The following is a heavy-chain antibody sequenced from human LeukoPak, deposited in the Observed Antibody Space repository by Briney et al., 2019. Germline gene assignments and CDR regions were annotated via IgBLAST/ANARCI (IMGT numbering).Heavy chain of an antibody. J-gene: IGHJ4*02. Sequence: GGSLRLSCSVSGLTFYTYAMSWVRQAPGKGLEWVSAISGRDGRTYYTDSVKGRFTISRDNSKNTLYLQMNSLRAEDTAVYYCARDRPGGSYLDFDYWGQGTLVTVSS. CDR1: GLTFYTYA. CDR3: ARDRPGGSYLDFDY. D-gene: IGHD1-26*01. CDR2: ISGRDGRT. V-gene: IGHV3-23*01.